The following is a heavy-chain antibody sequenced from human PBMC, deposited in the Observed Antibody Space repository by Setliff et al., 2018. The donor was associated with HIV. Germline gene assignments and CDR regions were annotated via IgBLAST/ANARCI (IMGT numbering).Heavy chain of an antibody. CDR1: GGSFSGYS. Sequence: PSETLSLTCAAYGGSFSGYSWTWIRQPPGKGLEWIGEIDQSGSTNYNPSLKSRVTTSVDTSKNQFSLRLSSVTAADTAVYYCARGLGGYCSSVSCYEADHWGQGTLVTVPQ. J-gene: IGHJ5*02. CDR3: ARGLGGYCSSVSCYEADH. CDR2: IDQSGST. V-gene: IGHV4-34*01. D-gene: IGHD2-2*01.